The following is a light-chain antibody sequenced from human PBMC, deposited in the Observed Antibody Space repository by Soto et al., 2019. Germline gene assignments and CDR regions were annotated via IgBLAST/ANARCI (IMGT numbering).Light chain of an antibody. CDR2: LNSDGSH. J-gene: IGLJ3*02. CDR1: SGYSTYG. CDR3: QTWGTGIWV. Sequence: QAVVTQSPSASASLGASVKLTCTLSSGYSTYGIAWHQQQPEKGPRFLMKLNSDGSHNKGDGIPDRFSGSSSGAERYLTISSRQLEDEADYYCQTWGTGIWVFGGGTKLTVL. V-gene: IGLV4-69*01.